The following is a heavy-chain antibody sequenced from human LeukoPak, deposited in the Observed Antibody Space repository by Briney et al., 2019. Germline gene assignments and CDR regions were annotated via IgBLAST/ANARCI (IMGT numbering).Heavy chain of an antibody. Sequence: GGSLRLSCAASGFTFTDYTMNWVRQAPGKGLEWVSAISGSGGSTYYADSVKGRFTISRDNSKKTLYLQMNSLRDEDTAVYYCANSSGYDPGPDYGGRGKLITVSS. V-gene: IGHV3-23*01. CDR1: GFTFTDYT. D-gene: IGHD6-25*01. J-gene: IGHJ4*02. CDR2: ISGSGGST. CDR3: ANSSGYDPGPDY.